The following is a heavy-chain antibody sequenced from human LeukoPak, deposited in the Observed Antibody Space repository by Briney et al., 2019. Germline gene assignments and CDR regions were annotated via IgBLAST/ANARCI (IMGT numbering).Heavy chain of an antibody. Sequence: ASVKVSCKASGYTFTCYDINWVRQATGQGLEWMGWMNPNSGNTGYAQKFQGRVTMTRNTSISTAYMELSSLRSEDTAVYYCARVGGAIAVAPAGYWGQGTLVTVSS. J-gene: IGHJ4*02. CDR2: MNPNSGNT. CDR3: ARVGGAIAVAPAGY. V-gene: IGHV1-8*01. CDR1: GYTFTCYD. D-gene: IGHD6-19*01.